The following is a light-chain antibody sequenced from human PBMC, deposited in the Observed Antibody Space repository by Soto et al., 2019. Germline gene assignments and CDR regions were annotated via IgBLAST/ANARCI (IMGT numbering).Light chain of an antibody. CDR2: DAS. CDR1: QSISGW. V-gene: IGKV1-5*01. J-gene: IGKJ1*01. Sequence: DIQMTQSPSTLSASVGDRVTITCRASQSISGWLAWYQQKPGKAPKLLIPDASSLESGVPSRFSGSGSGTEFTLTINSLQPDDFATYFCQQYNSYSRTFGQGTKVDIK. CDR3: QQYNSYSRT.